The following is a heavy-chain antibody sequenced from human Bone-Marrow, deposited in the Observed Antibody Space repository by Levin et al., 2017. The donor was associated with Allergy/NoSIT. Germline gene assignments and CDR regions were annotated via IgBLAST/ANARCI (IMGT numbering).Heavy chain of an antibody. CDR3: ARDAITFGGLAVD. D-gene: IGHD3-16*01. Sequence: PSETLSLTCTVSGGSIRSGDYYWTWIRQPPGKGLEWIGYVYYGGNTYYNPSLKSRVTISIDASGNQFSLKLTSVTAADTAVYYCARDAITFGGLAVDWGQGTLVTVSS. CDR2: VYYGGNT. V-gene: IGHV4-30-4*01. CDR1: GGSIRSGDYY. J-gene: IGHJ4*02.